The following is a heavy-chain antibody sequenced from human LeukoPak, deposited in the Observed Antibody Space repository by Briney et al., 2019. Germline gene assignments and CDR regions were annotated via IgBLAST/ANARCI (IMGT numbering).Heavy chain of an antibody. D-gene: IGHD3-22*01. Sequence: SVKVSFKASGGTFSSYAISWVRQAPGQGLEWMGGIIPIFGTANYAQKFQGRVTITTDESTSTAYMELSSLRSEDTAVYYCARAPRRYYDSSGYSPFDYWGQGTLVTVSS. J-gene: IGHJ4*02. CDR1: GGTFSSYA. V-gene: IGHV1-69*05. CDR3: ARAPRRYYDSSGYSPFDY. CDR2: IIPIFGTA.